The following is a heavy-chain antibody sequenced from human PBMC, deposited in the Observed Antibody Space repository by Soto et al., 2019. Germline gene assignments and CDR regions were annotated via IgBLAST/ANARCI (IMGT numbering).Heavy chain of an antibody. CDR2: ISYDGSNK. CDR3: AKERRSSDYYDSSGYGYFDY. J-gene: IGHJ4*02. D-gene: IGHD3-22*01. V-gene: IGHV3-30*18. CDR1: GFTFSSYG. Sequence: QVQLVESGGGVVQRGRSLRLSCAASGFTFSSYGMHWVRQAPGKGLEWVAVISYDGSNKYYADSVKGRFTISRDNSKNTLYLQMNSLRAEDTAVYYCAKERRSSDYYDSSGYGYFDYWGQGTLVTVSS.